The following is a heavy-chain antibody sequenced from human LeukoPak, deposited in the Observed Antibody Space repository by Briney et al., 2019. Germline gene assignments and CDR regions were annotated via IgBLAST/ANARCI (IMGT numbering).Heavy chain of an antibody. J-gene: IGHJ4*02. V-gene: IGHV4-59*08. CDR1: GGSISSYY. D-gene: IGHD6-19*01. Sequence: SETLSLTCTVSGGSISSYYGSWIRQPPGKGLEWIGYIYYSGSTNYNPSLKSRVTTSVDTSKNQFSLKLSSVTAADTAVYYCARPHSSGWYGAFDYWGQGTLVTVSS. CDR3: ARPHSSGWYGAFDY. CDR2: IYYSGST.